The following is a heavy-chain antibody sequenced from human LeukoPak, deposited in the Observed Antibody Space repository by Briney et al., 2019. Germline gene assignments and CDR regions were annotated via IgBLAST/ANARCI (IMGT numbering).Heavy chain of an antibody. D-gene: IGHD1-26*01. V-gene: IGHV3-30-3*01. CDR1: GFTFGSYA. J-gene: IGHJ3*01. CDR2: ISYDGSNK. Sequence: GGSLRLSCAASGFTFGSYAMHWVRQAPGKGLEWVAVISYDGSNKYYADSVKGRFTISRDNSKNTLYLQMNSLRAEDTAVYYCARAPVGLKADAFDVWGQGTMVTVSS. CDR3: ARAPVGLKADAFDV.